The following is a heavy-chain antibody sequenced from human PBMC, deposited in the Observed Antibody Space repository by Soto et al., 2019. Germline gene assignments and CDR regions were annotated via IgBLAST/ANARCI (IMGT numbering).Heavy chain of an antibody. D-gene: IGHD6-19*01. J-gene: IGHJ5*02. CDR3: AREMDYYDSSGHYINWFDP. CDR2: INAGNGNT. Sequence: ASVKVSCKASGYTFSNYVMNWVRQAPGQRLEWMGWINAGNGNTKYSQKFQGRVTITRDTSASTAYMELSSLRSEDTAVYYFAREMDYYDSSGHYINWFDPWGQGTQVTVSS. V-gene: IGHV1-3*01. CDR1: GYTFSNYV.